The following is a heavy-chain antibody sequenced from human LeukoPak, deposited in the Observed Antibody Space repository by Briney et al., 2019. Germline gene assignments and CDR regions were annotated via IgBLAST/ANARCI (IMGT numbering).Heavy chain of an antibody. V-gene: IGHV4-59*01. CDR1: GGSISSYY. J-gene: IGHJ6*03. CDR3: ARGRVSSSTWYSTYYYYFYMDV. D-gene: IGHD1-1*01. CDR2: INYSGST. Sequence: SETLSLTCTVSGGSISSYYWNWIRQPPGQGLEWMGYINYSGSTNYYPTLNRRVTISVNTSTNIFSFMLRTVTAADTAVYFCARGRVSSSTWYSTYYYYFYMDVWGKGTTVTVSS.